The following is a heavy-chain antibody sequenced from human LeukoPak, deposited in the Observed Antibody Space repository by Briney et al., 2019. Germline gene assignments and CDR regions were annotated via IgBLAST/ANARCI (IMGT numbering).Heavy chain of an antibody. J-gene: IGHJ4*02. CDR3: AREAYGDYAFYFDY. CDR2: ISYDGSNK. Sequence: GGSLRLSCAASGFTFSSYAMHWVRQAPGKGLGWVAVISYDGSNKYYADSVKGRFTISRDNSKNTLYLQMNSLRAEDTAVYYCAREAYGDYAFYFDYWGQGTLVTVSS. CDR1: GFTFSSYA. V-gene: IGHV3-30-3*01. D-gene: IGHD4-17*01.